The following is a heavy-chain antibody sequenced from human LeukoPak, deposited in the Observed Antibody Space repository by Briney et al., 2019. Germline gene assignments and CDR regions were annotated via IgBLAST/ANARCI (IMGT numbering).Heavy chain of an antibody. Sequence: SETLSLTCTVSGGSISSSSYYWGWIRQPPGKGLEWIGSIYYSGSTYYNPSLKSRVTISVDTSKNQFSLKLSSVTAADTAVYYCARYYYDSSGYCFDYWGQGTLVTVSS. J-gene: IGHJ4*02. CDR1: GGSISSSSYY. CDR3: ARYYYDSSGYCFDY. V-gene: IGHV4-39*01. D-gene: IGHD3-22*01. CDR2: IYYSGST.